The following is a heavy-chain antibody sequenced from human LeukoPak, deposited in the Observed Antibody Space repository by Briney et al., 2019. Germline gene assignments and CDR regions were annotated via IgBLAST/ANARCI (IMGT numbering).Heavy chain of an antibody. Sequence: PSETLSLTCAVYGGSFSGYYWSWIRQPPGKGLEWIGEINHSGSTNYNPSLKSRVTISVDTSKNQFSLKLSCVTAADTAVYYCARVIVYCSGGSCYRLGSRYYYYMDVWGKGTTVTVSS. CDR2: INHSGST. CDR1: GGSFSGYY. V-gene: IGHV4-34*01. D-gene: IGHD2-15*01. CDR3: ARVIVYCSGGSCYRLGSRYYYYMDV. J-gene: IGHJ6*03.